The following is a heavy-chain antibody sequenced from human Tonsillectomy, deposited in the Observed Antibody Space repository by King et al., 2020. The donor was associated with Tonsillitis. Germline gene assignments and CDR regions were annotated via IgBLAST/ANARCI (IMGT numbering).Heavy chain of an antibody. CDR1: GYTFTGYY. CDR2: INPNSGGA. Sequence: VQLVESGAEVKKPGASVKVSCKASGYTFTGYYMHWVRQAPGQGLEGMGWINPNSGGANYAQKFQGRVTLTRDTSISTAYMELSRLRSDDTAVYYCAIHPVPQIIVAKWGAFDIWGQGTLLPVSS. D-gene: IGHD3-16*02. V-gene: IGHV1-2*02. J-gene: IGHJ3*02. CDR3: AIHPVPQIIVAKWGAFDI.